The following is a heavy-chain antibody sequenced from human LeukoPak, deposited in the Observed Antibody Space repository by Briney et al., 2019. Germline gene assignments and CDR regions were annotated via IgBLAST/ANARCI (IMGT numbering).Heavy chain of an antibody. D-gene: IGHD4-17*01. CDR1: GDSISSGSYY. CDR3: ARGPTTVTRAFDY. CDR2: IYTSGST. Sequence: SETLSLTCTVSGDSISSGSYYWNWIRQPAGKGLEWIGHIYTSGSTNYNPSLKSRVTMSVDTSKNQFSLKLSSVTAADTAVYYCARGPTTVTRAFDYWGQGTLVTVSS. V-gene: IGHV4-61*09. J-gene: IGHJ4*02.